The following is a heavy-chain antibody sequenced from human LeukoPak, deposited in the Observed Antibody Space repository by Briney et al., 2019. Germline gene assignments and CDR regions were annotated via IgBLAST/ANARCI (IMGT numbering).Heavy chain of an antibody. CDR3: AKSKEDCCGSFDP. J-gene: IGHJ5*02. CDR1: GFTFSNYA. Sequence: GGSLRLSCAASGFTFSNYAMTWVRQAPGKGLEWVSSISGATGTTYYADSVMGRFTISRDNSKNTLYLQMNSLRAEDTAVYYCAKSKEDCCGSFDPWGQGALVTVSS. V-gene: IGHV3-23*01. CDR2: ISGATGTT. D-gene: IGHD2-15*01.